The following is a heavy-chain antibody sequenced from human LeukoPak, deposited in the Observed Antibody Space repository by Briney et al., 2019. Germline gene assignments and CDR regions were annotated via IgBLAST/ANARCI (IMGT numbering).Heavy chain of an antibody. CDR3: ARDRGSAGWYDLADYFDY. V-gene: IGHV1-2*04. D-gene: IGHD6-19*01. J-gene: IGHJ4*02. Sequence: ASVKVSCKASGYTFTGYYMHWVRQAPGQGLEWMGWINPNSGGTNYAQKFQGWVTMTRDTSISTAYMELSRLRSDDTAVYYCARDRGSAGWYDLADYFDYWGQGTLVTVSS. CDR2: INPNSGGT. CDR1: GYTFTGYY.